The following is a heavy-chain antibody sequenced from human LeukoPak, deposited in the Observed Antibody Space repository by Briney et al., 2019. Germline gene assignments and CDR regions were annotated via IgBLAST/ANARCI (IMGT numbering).Heavy chain of an antibody. CDR3: ARGDSSGYYYEGDRKSDY. V-gene: IGHV3-7*01. Sequence: GGSLRLSCAASGFTFSSYSMSWVRQAPGKGLEWVANIKQDGSEKYYVDSVKGRFAISRDNAKNSLYLQMNSLRAEDTAVYYCARGDSSGYYYEGDRKSDYWGQGTLVTVSS. J-gene: IGHJ4*02. CDR2: IKQDGSEK. D-gene: IGHD3-22*01. CDR1: GFTFSSYS.